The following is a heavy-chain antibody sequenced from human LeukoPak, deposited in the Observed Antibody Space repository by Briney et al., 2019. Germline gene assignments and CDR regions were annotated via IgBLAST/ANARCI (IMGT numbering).Heavy chain of an antibody. CDR2: IYASGST. V-gene: IGHV4-4*07. CDR3: ARDSDSSGYYSISFDY. D-gene: IGHD3-22*01. CDR1: GGSFSSYY. J-gene: IGHJ4*02. Sequence: PSETLSLTCAVYGGSFSSYYWSWIRQPAGKGLEWIGRIYASGSTNYNPSLKSRVTMSVDTSKNQFSLKLSSVTAADTAVYYCARDSDSSGYYSISFDYWGQGTLVTVSS.